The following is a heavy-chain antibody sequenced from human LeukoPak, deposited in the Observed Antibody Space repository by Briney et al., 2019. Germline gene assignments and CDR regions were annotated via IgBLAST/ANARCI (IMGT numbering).Heavy chain of an antibody. CDR1: GFNFINAW. CDR2: IKSKGAGGTA. V-gene: IGHV3-15*01. Sequence: GGSLRLSCAASGFNFINAWMTWVRQAPGKGLEWVGRIKSKGAGGTADYAAPVKGRFSISRDDSKNTVYLQMNSLKTEDTAVYYCTTEWNYDISRDWGQGTLVTVSS. D-gene: IGHD3-9*01. CDR3: TTEWNYDISRD. J-gene: IGHJ4*02.